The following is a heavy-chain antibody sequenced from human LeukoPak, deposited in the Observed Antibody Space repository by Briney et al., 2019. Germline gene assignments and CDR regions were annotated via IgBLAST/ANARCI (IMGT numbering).Heavy chain of an antibody. Sequence: SEPQSLLCSLSVHPNRRYHWLWPPRPRGGARVGLGYFYYSGSTNYNPSLKSRVTISVDASKNQFSLKLSSVTAADTAVYYCARDWHGSGSAHSFGPWGQGTLVTVSS. CDR3: ARDWHGSGSAHSFGP. D-gene: IGHD3-10*01. CDR1: VHPNRRYH. J-gene: IGHJ5*02. CDR2: FYYSGST. V-gene: IGHV4-59*13.